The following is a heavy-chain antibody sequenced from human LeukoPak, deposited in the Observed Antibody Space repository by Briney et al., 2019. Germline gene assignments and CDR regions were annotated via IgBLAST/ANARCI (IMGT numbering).Heavy chain of an antibody. Sequence: GGSLRLSCAASGFTFSSCWMSWVRQAPGKGLEWVANIKQDGSEEYYVDSVKGRFTISRDNANNSLYLQMSSLRAEDTAVYYCASGYRTFDYWGQGTLVTVSS. V-gene: IGHV3-7*03. J-gene: IGHJ4*02. CDR3: ASGYRTFDY. CDR2: IKQDGSEE. CDR1: GFTFSSCW. D-gene: IGHD5-18*01.